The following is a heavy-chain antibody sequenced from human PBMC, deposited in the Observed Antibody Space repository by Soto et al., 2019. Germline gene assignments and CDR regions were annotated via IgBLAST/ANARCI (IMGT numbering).Heavy chain of an antibody. CDR2: TYYRSKCYN. CDR1: GDSVSSNSAA. Sequence: PSQTLSLTCAISGDSVSSNSAAWNWIRQSPSRGLEWLGRTYYRSKCYNDSAVSLKSRITINPDTSKNQFSLQLNSVTPEDTAVYYCARDNSQNYGTPAASSWFHPWGQGTPVTVSS. J-gene: IGHJ5*02. V-gene: IGHV6-1*01. CDR3: ARDNSQNYGTPAASSWFHP. D-gene: IGHD2-15*01.